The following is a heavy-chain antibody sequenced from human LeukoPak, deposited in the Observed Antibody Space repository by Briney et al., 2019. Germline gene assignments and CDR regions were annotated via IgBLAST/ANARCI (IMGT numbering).Heavy chain of an antibody. V-gene: IGHV4-34*01. J-gene: IGHJ4*02. CDR1: GGSFSGYY. CDR3: ARLGVVGATIRDY. Sequence: SETLSLTCAVYGGSFSGYYWSWIRQPPGKGLEWIGEINHSGSTNYNPSLKSRVTISVDTSKNQISLKLSSVTAADTAVYYCARLGVVGATIRDYWGQGTLVTVSS. CDR2: INHSGST. D-gene: IGHD1-26*01.